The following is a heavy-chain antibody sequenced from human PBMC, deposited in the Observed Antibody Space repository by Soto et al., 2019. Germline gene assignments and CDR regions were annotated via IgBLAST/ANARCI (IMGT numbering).Heavy chain of an antibody. CDR1: GFTFSSYG. V-gene: IGHV3-23*01. J-gene: IGHJ4*02. CDR3: AKVGDALTIEVVSRNFDY. Sequence: EVQLLESGGGLAQPGGSLRLSCAASGFTFSSYGMTWVRQAPGKGLEWVSGISGSGSNTFYADAVKGRFAISRDNSKNTLYLQMNSLRAEDTDVYYGAKVGDALTIEVVSRNFDYWGQGTLVTVSS. CDR2: ISGSGSNT. D-gene: IGHD3-22*01.